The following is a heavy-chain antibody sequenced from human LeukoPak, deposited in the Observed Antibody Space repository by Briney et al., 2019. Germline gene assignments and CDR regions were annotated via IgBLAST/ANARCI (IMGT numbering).Heavy chain of an antibody. V-gene: IGHV4-38-2*02. CDR1: GYSISNAYY. CDR2: LYHSGST. J-gene: IGHJ6*03. CDR3: ARAGPHNYYYYMDV. Sequence: SETLSLTCTVSGYSISNAYYWGWIRQPPGKGLEWIGSLYHSGSTYYNPSLKSRVTTSVDTSKNRFSLKLTSVTAADTAVYYCARAGPHNYYYYMDVWGKGTTVTISS.